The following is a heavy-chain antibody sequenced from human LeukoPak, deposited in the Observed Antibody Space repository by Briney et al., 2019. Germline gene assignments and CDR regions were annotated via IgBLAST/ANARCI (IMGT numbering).Heavy chain of an antibody. CDR2: INPNSGGT. CDR1: GYTFTGYY. Sequence: ASVKVSCKASGYTFTGYYMHWARQAPGQGLEWMGRINPNSGGTNYAQKFQGRVTMTRDTSISTAYMELSRVTSDDTAVYYCARERLGGYFDYWGQGTLVTVSS. J-gene: IGHJ4*02. D-gene: IGHD3-16*01. CDR3: ARERLGGYFDY. V-gene: IGHV1-2*06.